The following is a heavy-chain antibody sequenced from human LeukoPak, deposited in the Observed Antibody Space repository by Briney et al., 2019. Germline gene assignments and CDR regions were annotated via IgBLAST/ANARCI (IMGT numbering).Heavy chain of an antibody. CDR1: GYTFTGYY. D-gene: IGHD3-10*01. CDR2: INPNSGGT. V-gene: IGHV1-2*02. Sequence: ASVTVSCKASGYTFTGYYMHWVRQAPGQGLEWMGWINPNSGGTGYAQKFQGRVTMTRDTSISTAYMELSRLRSDDTAGYYCASDRYASGSYNWFDLWGQGTLVTVSS. CDR3: ASDRYASGSYNWFDL. J-gene: IGHJ5*02.